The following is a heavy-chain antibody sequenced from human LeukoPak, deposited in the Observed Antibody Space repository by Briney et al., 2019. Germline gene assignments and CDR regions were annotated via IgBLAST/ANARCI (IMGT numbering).Heavy chain of an antibody. CDR3: AREGQVGSSWYGGFDY. V-gene: IGHV1-69*01. D-gene: IGHD6-13*01. CDR1: GGTFSSYA. Sequence: SVKVSCKASGGTFSSYAISWVRQAPGQGLEWMGGIIPILGTANYAQKFQGRVTITADESTSTAYMELSSLRSEDTAVYYCAREGQVGSSWYGGFDYWGQGTLVTVSS. CDR2: IIPILGTA. J-gene: IGHJ4*02.